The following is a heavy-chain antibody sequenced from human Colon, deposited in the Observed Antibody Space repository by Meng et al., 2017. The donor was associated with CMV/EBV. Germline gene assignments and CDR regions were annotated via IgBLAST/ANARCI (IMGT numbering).Heavy chain of an antibody. V-gene: IGHV1-2*02. CDR2: INPNSGVT. CDR1: GYTFIGYY. J-gene: IGHJ4*02. D-gene: IGHD3-3*01. CDR3: VAARSGYYAHFDY. Sequence: ASVKVSCKASGYTFIGYYMHWVRQAPGQGLEWMGWINPNSGVTNYAQKFQGRVTMTRDTSVSTAYMDLSSLRSDDTAVYYCVAARSGYYAHFDYWGQGTLVTVSS.